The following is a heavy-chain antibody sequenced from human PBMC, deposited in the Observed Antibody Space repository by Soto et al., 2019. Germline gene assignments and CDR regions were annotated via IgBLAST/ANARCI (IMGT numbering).Heavy chain of an antibody. J-gene: IGHJ6*02. V-gene: IGHV5-10-1*01. CDR3: ASSGNWNYDYYYGMDV. D-gene: IGHD1-20*01. CDR1: GYSFTSYW. CDR2: IDPSDSYT. Sequence: PGESLKISCNGSGYSFTSYWISCVSQMPGKGLEWMGRIDPSDSYTNYSPSFQGHVTISADKSISTAYLQWSSLKASDTAMYFCASSGNWNYDYYYGMDVWGQGTTVTVSS.